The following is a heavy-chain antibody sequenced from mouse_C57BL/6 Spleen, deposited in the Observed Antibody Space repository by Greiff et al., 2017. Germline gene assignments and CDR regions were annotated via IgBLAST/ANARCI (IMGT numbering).Heavy chain of an antibody. CDR3: ARETY. CDR1: GFTFSSYA. Sequence: EVMLVESGGGLVKPGGSLKLSCAASGFTFSSYAMSWVRQTPEKRLEWVATISDGGSYTYYPDNVKGRFTISRDNAKNNLYLQMSHLKSGDTAMYYCARETYWGQGTTLTVSS. CDR2: ISDGGSYT. J-gene: IGHJ2*01. V-gene: IGHV5-4*01.